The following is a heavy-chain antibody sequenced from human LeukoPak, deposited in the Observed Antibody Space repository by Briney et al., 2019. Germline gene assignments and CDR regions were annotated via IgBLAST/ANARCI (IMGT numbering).Heavy chain of an antibody. J-gene: IGHJ6*03. Sequence: GSLRLSCAASGFTFTNYAMSWVRQAPGKGLEWVSGISGNGISTYYADSVNGRFTISRDNSKSTLYLQMDSLRADDTAVYYCAKEPSWNYYYYYSMDVWGKGTTVTVSS. CDR2: ISGNGIST. D-gene: IGHD1-1*01. V-gene: IGHV3-23*01. CDR3: AKEPSWNYYYYYSMDV. CDR1: GFTFTNYA.